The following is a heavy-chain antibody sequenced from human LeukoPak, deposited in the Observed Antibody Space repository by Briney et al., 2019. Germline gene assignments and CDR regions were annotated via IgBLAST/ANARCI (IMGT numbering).Heavy chain of an antibody. CDR2: ISAYNGNT. Sequence: ASVKVSCKASGYTFTSYGISWVRQAPGQGLEWMGWISAYNGNTNYAQKFQGRVTMTTDTSTSTAYMELRSLRSDDTAVYYCARDSPQLNYDILTGYYNRTFDYWGQGTLVTVSS. V-gene: IGHV1-18*04. J-gene: IGHJ4*02. CDR3: ARDSPQLNYDILTGYYNRTFDY. D-gene: IGHD3-9*01. CDR1: GYTFTSYG.